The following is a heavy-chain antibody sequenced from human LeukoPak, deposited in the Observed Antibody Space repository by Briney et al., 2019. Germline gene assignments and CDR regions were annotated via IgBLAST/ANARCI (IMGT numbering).Heavy chain of an antibody. CDR1: GGSFSGYY. CDR2: INHSGST. CDR3: ARGPRYYYGSGSYWGY. V-gene: IGHV4-34*01. D-gene: IGHD3-10*01. J-gene: IGHJ4*02. Sequence: PSETLSLTCAVYGGSFSGYYWSWIRQPPGKGLEWIGEINHSGSTNYNPSLKSRVTISVDTSKNQFSLKPSSVTAADTAVYYCARGPRYYYGSGSYWGYWGQGTLVTVSS.